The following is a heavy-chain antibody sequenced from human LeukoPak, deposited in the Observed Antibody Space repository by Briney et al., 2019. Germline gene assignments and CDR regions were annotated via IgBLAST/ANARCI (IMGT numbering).Heavy chain of an antibody. Sequence: SETLSLTCTISGGSISSYYWSWIRQSAGKGLEWIGRIYTTGSTDYNPSLKSRVTISVDTSNNHFSLKLTSVTAADTAMYYCARAPGSGWYGEWGQGTLVTVSS. CDR3: ARAPGSGWYGE. J-gene: IGHJ4*02. CDR1: GGSISSYY. V-gene: IGHV4-4*07. D-gene: IGHD6-19*01. CDR2: IYTTGST.